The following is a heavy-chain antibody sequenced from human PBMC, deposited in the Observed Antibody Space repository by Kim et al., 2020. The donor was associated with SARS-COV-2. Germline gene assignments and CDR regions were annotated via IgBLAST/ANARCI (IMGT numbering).Heavy chain of an antibody. CDR1: GGSFSGYY. CDR2: INHSGST. V-gene: IGHV4-34*01. J-gene: IGHJ4*02. CDR3: ARTGRQWLVLKHECYFDY. Sequence: SETLSLTCAVYGGSFSGYYWSWIRQPPGKGLEWIGEINHSGSTNYNPSPKSRVTISVDTSKNQFSLKLSSVTAADTAVYYCARTGRQWLVLKHECYFDYWGQGTLVTVSS. D-gene: IGHD6-19*01.